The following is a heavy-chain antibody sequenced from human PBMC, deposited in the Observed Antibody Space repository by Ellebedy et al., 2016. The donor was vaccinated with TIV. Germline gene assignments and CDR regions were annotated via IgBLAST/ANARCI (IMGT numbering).Heavy chain of an antibody. Sequence: ASVKVSXXASGYTFTSYGISWVRQAPGQGLEWMGWISAYSGNTNYAQKLQGRVTMTTDTSTSTAYMELRSRRSDDTAVDYCARYRRLVGTTGYYYNVMDVWGQGTTVTVSS. CDR1: GYTFTSYG. J-gene: IGHJ6*02. V-gene: IGHV1-18*01. CDR3: ARYRRLVGTTGYYYNVMDV. D-gene: IGHD1-26*01. CDR2: ISAYSGNT.